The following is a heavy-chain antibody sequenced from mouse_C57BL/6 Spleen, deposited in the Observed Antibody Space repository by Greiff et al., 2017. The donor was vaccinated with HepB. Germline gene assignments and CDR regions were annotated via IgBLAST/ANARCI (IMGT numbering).Heavy chain of an antibody. Sequence: QVQLQQSGAELVRPGASVTLSCKASGYTFTDYEMHWVKQTPVHGLEWIGAIDPETGGTAYSQKFKGKAILTADKSSSPAYMELRSLTSEDSAVYYWTGRGYYYGSRGGDYWGQGTTLTVSS. CDR1: GYTFTDYE. V-gene: IGHV1-15*01. D-gene: IGHD1-1*01. J-gene: IGHJ2*01. CDR3: TGRGYYYGSRGGDY. CDR2: IDPETGGT.